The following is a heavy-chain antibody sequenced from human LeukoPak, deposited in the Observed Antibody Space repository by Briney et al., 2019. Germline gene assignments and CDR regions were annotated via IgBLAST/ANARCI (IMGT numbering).Heavy chain of an antibody. D-gene: IGHD2-15*01. CDR1: GGSFSGYY. Sequence: SETPSLTCAVYGGSFSGYYWSWIRQPPGKGLEWIGEINHSGSTNYNPSLKSRVTISVDTSKNQFSLKLSSVTAADTAVYYCARARVVVVAATRYYYYGMDVWGQGTTVTVSS. V-gene: IGHV4-34*01. J-gene: IGHJ6*02. CDR2: INHSGST. CDR3: ARARVVVVAATRYYYYGMDV.